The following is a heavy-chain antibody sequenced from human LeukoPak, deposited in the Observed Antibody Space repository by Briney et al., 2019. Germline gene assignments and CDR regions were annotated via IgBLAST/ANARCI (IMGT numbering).Heavy chain of an antibody. V-gene: IGHV4-38-2*02. D-gene: IGHD3-22*01. CDR1: GYSISSGYY. J-gene: IGHJ4*02. CDR2: IYHSGST. CDR3: ARAHKYYDSSGYYFYS. Sequence: SETLSLTCTVSGYSISSGYYWGWIRQPPGKGMEWIGSIYHSGSTYYNPSLKSRVTISVDTSKNQFSLKLSSVTAADTAVYYCARAHKYYDSSGYYFYSWGQGTLVTVSS.